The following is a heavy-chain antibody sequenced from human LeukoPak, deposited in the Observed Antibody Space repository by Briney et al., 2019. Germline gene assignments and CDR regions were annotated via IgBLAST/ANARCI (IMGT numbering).Heavy chain of an antibody. CDR1: GYSFTSYW. Sequence: ESLKISCKGSGYSFTSYWIGWVRQMPGKGLEWMGIIYPGDADTRYSPSFQGQVTISADKSISTAYLQWSSLKASDNAMYYCARTNSSTVNPVDYWGQGNLVTVSS. V-gene: IGHV5-51*01. D-gene: IGHD4-11*01. CDR3: ARTNSSTVNPVDY. CDR2: IYPGDADT. J-gene: IGHJ4*02.